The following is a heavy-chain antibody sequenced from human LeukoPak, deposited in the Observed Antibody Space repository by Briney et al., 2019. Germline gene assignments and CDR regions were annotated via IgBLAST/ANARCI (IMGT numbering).Heavy chain of an antibody. D-gene: IGHD4-23*01. CDR2: ITGSSSTI. CDR3: ARDGPMTTVVTDAFDI. Sequence: PGGSLRLSCVASGFTFSHYSMNWVRQAPGKGLEWLSYITGSSSTIYYADSVKGRFTVSRDNAKNSLCLQMNSLRAEDTAVYYCARDGPMTTVVTDAFDIWGQGTMVTVSS. V-gene: IGHV3-48*01. J-gene: IGHJ3*02. CDR1: GFTFSHYS.